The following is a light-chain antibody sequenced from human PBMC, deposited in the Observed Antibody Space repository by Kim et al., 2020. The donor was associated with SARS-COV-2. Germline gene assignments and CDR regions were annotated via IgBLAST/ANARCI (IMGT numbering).Light chain of an antibody. CDR3: QQRSNWYT. Sequence: LSLTAGARPTLSCTASQCLVTSLAWYQQSPGQAPRLLIYDASKRATGIPARFSGSGSGTDFTLTISSLEPEDFAVYYCQQRSNWYTFGRGNKLEIK. J-gene: IGKJ2*01. CDR2: DAS. V-gene: IGKV3-11*01. CDR1: QCLVTS.